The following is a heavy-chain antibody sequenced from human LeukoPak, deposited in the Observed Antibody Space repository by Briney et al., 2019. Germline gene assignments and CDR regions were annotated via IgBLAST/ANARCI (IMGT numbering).Heavy chain of an antibody. CDR3: AKMPDYGDYFDY. D-gene: IGHD4-17*01. CDR1: GFTFSSYA. J-gene: IGHJ4*02. Sequence: GGSLRLSCAASGFTFSSYAMSWVRQAPGKGLEWVSGISGSGGSTYYADSVKGRFTISRDNSKNTLYLQMNSLRAEDTAVYYCAKMPDYGDYFDYWGQGTLVTVSS. V-gene: IGHV3-23*01. CDR2: ISGSGGST.